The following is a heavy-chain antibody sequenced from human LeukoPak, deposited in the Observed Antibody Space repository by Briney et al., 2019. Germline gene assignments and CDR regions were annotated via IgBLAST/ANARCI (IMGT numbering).Heavy chain of an antibody. CDR1: GFTVSTNY. CDR2: IYNIGTT. J-gene: IGHJ4*02. D-gene: IGHD1-26*01. Sequence: GGSLRLSCAASGFTVSTNYMSWVRQAPGKGLEWVSIIYNIGTTYYTDSVKGRFTISRDNSKNTLYLQMNSLRAEDTAVYYCARGYRPFDYWGQGTLVTVSS. V-gene: IGHV3-53*01. CDR3: ARGYRPFDY.